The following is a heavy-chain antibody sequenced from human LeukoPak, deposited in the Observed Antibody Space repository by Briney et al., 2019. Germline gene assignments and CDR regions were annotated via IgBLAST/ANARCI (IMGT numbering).Heavy chain of an antibody. CDR2: INPRGGST. CDR1: GYVFIDYH. Sequence: ASVKVSCKASGYVFIDYHLHWVRQAPGQGLGWMGIINPRGGSTSHAQKFQGRVTMTRDMSTSTVYMELSSLRSEDTAVYYCARDHYYGSGSYYRRNWFDPWGQGTLVTVSS. D-gene: IGHD3-10*01. CDR3: ARDHYYGSGSYYRRNWFDP. J-gene: IGHJ5*02. V-gene: IGHV1-46*01.